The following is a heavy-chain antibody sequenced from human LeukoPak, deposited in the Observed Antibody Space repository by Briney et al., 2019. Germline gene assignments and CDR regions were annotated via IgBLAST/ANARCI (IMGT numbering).Heavy chain of an antibody. CDR3: AKDLVITSGSYYGPFDY. J-gene: IGHJ4*02. V-gene: IGHV3-23*01. CDR2: ISGSGGST. Sequence: GGSLRLSCAASGFTFSSYAMSWVRQAPGKGLEWVSAISGSGGSTYYADSVKGRFTISRDNSKNTLYLQMNSLRAEDTAVYYCAKDLVITSGSYYGPFDYWGQGTLVTVSS. CDR1: GFTFSSYA. D-gene: IGHD1-26*01.